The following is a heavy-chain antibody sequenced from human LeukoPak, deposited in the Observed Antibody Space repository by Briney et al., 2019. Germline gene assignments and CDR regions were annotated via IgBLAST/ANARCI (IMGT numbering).Heavy chain of an antibody. D-gene: IGHD5-18*01. CDR3: ARYVDTAVATGAFDI. V-gene: IGHV5-51*01. Sequence: GESLKISCKGSGYSFTSYWIGWVRQMPGKGLEWMGIIYPGDSDTRYSPSFQGQVTISADKSISTAYLQWSSLKASDTAMYYCARYVDTAVATGAFDIWGQGTMVTVSS. CDR1: GYSFTSYW. CDR2: IYPGDSDT. J-gene: IGHJ3*02.